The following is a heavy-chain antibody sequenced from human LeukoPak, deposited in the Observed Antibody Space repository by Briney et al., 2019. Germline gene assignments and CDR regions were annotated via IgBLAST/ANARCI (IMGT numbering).Heavy chain of an antibody. D-gene: IGHD6-13*01. CDR3: ARVARSMSSSSEDS. CDR2: IYTSGST. J-gene: IGHJ4*02. CDR1: GGSISTGSYY. Sequence: SETLSLTCTVSGGSISTGSYYWNWIRQPAGKGLEWIGRIYTSGSTNYNPSLKSRVTLSVDTPKNQFSLKLNSGTAADTAVYYCARVARSMSSSSEDSWGQGTLVTVSS. V-gene: IGHV4-61*02.